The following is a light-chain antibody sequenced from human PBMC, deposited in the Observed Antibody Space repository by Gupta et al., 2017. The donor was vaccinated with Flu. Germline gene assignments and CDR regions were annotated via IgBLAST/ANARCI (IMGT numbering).Light chain of an antibody. V-gene: IGLV3-21*03. J-gene: IGLJ2*01. CDR2: DDS. Sequence: SYVLTQPPSVSVAPGKPARITCGGNNIGSKSVHWYQQKPGQAPVLVVHDDSDRPSGIPERFSGSNSGNTATLTISRVEAGDEADYYCQVWDSSSDHVVFGGGTKLTAL. CDR1: NIGSKS. CDR3: QVWDSSSDHVV.